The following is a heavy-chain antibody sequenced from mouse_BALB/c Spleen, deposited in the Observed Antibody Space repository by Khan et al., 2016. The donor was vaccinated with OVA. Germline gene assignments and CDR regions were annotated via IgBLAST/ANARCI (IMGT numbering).Heavy chain of an antibody. CDR1: GFSLTNSG. J-gene: IGHJ4*01. V-gene: IGHV2-6-1*01. D-gene: IGHD2-4*01. CDR2: IWSDGST. Sequence: QVQLKESGPGLVAPSQSLSITCTISGFSLTNSGVHWVRQPPGKGLEWLVVIWSDGSTTYNSALKSRLTITKDNSKSQVFLEMNSLQTDDTAIYICARQPYYHYNVMDYWGQGTSVTVSS. CDR3: ARQPYYHYNVMDY.